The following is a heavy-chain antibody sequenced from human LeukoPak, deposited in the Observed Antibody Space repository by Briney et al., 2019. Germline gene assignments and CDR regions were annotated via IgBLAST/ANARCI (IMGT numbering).Heavy chain of an antibody. CDR3: ARETGTTPSWYYFDY. Sequence: SETLSLTCAVSGGSISSSNWWSWARQPPGKGLEWIGEIYHSGSTNYNPSLKSRVTISVDKSKNQFSLKLSSVTAADTAVYYCARETGTTPSWYYFDYWGQGTLVTVSS. CDR2: IYHSGST. V-gene: IGHV4-4*02. CDR1: GGSISSSNW. J-gene: IGHJ4*02. D-gene: IGHD1-1*01.